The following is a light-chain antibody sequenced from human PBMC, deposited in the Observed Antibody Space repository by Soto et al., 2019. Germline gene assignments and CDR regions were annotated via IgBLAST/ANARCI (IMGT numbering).Light chain of an antibody. CDR2: AAS. Sequence: DIQMTQYPSSLSASIGDRVTITCRASQSISSYLNWYQQKPGKAPKLLIYAASSLQSGVPSRFSGSVSGTDFTLTISSLQPEDFATYYCQQSYSTPRTFGQGTKVDI. V-gene: IGKV1-39*01. CDR1: QSISSY. J-gene: IGKJ1*01. CDR3: QQSYSTPRT.